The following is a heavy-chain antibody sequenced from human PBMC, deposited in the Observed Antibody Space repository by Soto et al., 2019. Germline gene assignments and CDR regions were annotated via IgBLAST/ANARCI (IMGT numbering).Heavy chain of an antibody. CDR3: ARIAASGRGWDV. J-gene: IGHJ6*02. D-gene: IGHD6-13*01. CDR2: IKQDGSEE. V-gene: IGHV3-7*01. Sequence: EVQLVESGGGLVQPGGSLRLSCVDSGFTFSSYWMSWVRQAPVKGVEWVGNIKQDGSEENYVDSGKGRFTISRDNAKNSMYLQMHSRRAEDTAVYYCARIAASGRGWDVWGQGTTVGVSS. CDR1: GFTFSSYW.